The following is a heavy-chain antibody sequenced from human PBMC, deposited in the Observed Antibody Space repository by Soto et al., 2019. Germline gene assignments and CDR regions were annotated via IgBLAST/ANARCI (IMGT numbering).Heavy chain of an antibody. CDR1: GFTFSPYG. CDR3: AKTDYGDNYYYYYAMDV. D-gene: IGHD4-17*01. CDR2: ISNDGGNK. J-gene: IGHJ6*02. Sequence: SCAASGFTFSPYGMHWVRQAPGKGLEWVAVISNDGGNKYYADSVRGRFTISRDNSKNTLYLQMNSLRAEDTAVYYCAKTDYGDNYYYYYAMDVWGQGTTVTVSS. V-gene: IGHV3-30*18.